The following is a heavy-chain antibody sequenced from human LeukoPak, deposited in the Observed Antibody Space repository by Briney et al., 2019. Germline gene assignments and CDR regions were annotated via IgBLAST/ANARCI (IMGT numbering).Heavy chain of an antibody. CDR1: GLTFIAYD. CDR3: ARGGIQVSGIDEFDY. V-gene: IGHV3-13*01. CDR2: IGIRGDT. Sequence: GGSLRLSCAASGLTFIAYDMHWVRQVIGKRLEWVSAIGIRGDTHYSGSVKGRFTISRENAESSLYLQMNSLRAEDTAVYYCARGGIQVSGIDEFDYWGQGTLVTVSS. J-gene: IGHJ4*02. D-gene: IGHD6-19*01.